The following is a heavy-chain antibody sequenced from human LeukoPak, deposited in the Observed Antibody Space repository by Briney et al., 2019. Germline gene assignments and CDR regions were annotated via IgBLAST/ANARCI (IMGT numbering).Heavy chain of an antibody. V-gene: IGHV4-39*01. CDR3: ARYSSIAAAGTSDY. CDR2: IYYSGST. D-gene: IGHD6-13*01. J-gene: IGHJ4*02. CDR1: GGSISSSSYY. Sequence: SETLSLTCTVSGGSISSSSYYWGWIRQPPGKGLEWIGSIYYSGSTYYNPSLKSRVTISVDTSKNQFSLKLSSVTAADTAVYYCARYSSIAAAGTSDYWGQGTLVTVSS.